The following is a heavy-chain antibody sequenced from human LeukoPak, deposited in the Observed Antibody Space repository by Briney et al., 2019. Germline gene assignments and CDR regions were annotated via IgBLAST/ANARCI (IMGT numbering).Heavy chain of an antibody. V-gene: IGHV1-69*13. D-gene: IGHD6-19*01. CDR1: GGTFSSYA. J-gene: IGHJ6*03. Sequence: SVKVSCKASGGTFSSYAISRVRQAPGQGLEWMGGIIPIFGTANYAQKFQGRVTITADESTSTAYMELSSLRSEDTAVYYCARGTSSGWYAIYYYYMDVWGKGTTVTISS. CDR3: ARGTSSGWYAIYYYYMDV. CDR2: IIPIFGTA.